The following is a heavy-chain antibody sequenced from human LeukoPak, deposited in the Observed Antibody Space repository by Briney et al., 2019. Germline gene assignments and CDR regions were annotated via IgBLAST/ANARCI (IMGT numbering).Heavy chain of an antibody. CDR3: ARRVGAPRDAFDI. V-gene: IGHV4-59*08. Sequence: SETLPLTCSVSGGSKSSYYWSWIRQPPGKGLEWIGYIYYTGSTNYNPSLKSRVTISVDTSQNQFSLNLSSVTAADTAVYYCARRVGAPRDAFDIWGQGTMVTVSS. CDR1: GGSKSSYY. CDR2: IYYTGST. D-gene: IGHD1-26*01. J-gene: IGHJ3*02.